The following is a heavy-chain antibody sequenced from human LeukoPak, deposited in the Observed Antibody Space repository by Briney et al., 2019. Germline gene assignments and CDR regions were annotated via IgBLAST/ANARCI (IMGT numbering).Heavy chain of an antibody. Sequence: SETLSLTCTVSGGSISSYYWSWIRQPAGKGLEWIGRIYTSGSTNYNPSLKSRVTMSVDTSKNQFSLKLSSVTAADTAVYYCARARLEWLVLYAFDIWGQGTMVTVSS. CDR1: GGSISSYY. J-gene: IGHJ3*02. CDR3: ARARLEWLVLYAFDI. CDR2: IYTSGST. D-gene: IGHD6-19*01. V-gene: IGHV4-4*07.